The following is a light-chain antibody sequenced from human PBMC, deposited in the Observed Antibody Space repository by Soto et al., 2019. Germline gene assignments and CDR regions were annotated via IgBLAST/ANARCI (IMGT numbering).Light chain of an antibody. Sequence: DVVMTQSPLSLPVTLGQPASISCRSTQSLVHSNGNTYLIWFHQRPGQSPRRLIYKGSIRDSGVPDRFSGSGSGTEFTLKISRVEADDVGVYYCMQGTPWPRTFGQGTKVEIK. CDR2: KGS. CDR3: MQGTPWPRT. J-gene: IGKJ1*01. CDR1: QSLVHSNGNTY. V-gene: IGKV2-30*02.